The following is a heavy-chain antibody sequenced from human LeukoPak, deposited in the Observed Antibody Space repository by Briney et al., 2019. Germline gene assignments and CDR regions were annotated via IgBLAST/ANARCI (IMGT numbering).Heavy chain of an antibody. CDR3: VKDIDSSGYSFEY. Sequence: PGGSLRLSCSASGFTFSRYTMHWVRQAPGKGLEYVSTISTNGGSTYYADSVKGRFTISRDNSKNTLYLQVSSLRAEDTAVYYCVKDIDSSGYSFEYWGQGTLVTVSS. CDR1: GFTFSRYT. CDR2: ISTNGGST. D-gene: IGHD3-22*01. J-gene: IGHJ4*02. V-gene: IGHV3-64D*06.